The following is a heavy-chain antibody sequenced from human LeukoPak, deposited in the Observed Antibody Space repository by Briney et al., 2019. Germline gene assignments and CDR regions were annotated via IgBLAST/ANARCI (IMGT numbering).Heavy chain of an antibody. J-gene: IGHJ6*03. CDR1: GGSISSYY. D-gene: IGHD2-2*02. V-gene: IGHV4-59*08. Sequence: SETLSLTCTVSGGSISSYYWSWIRQPPGKGLEWIGYIYCSGSTNYNPSLKSRVTISVDTSKNQFSLKLSSVTAADTAVYYCAGGYCSSTSCYSYYYYMDVWGKGTTVTVSS. CDR2: IYCSGST. CDR3: AGGYCSSTSCYSYYYYMDV.